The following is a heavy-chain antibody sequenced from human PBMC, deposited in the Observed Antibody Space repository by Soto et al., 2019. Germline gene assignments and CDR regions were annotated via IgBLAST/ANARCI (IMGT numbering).Heavy chain of an antibody. V-gene: IGHV3-23*01. CDR1: GFTFSSYA. D-gene: IGHD2-21*02. CDR2: ISGSGGST. CDR3: ARGGIVVVTAIQGY. J-gene: IGHJ4*02. Sequence: GGSLRLSCAASGFTFSSYAMSWVRQAPGKGQEWVSAISGSGGSTYYADSVKGRFTISRDNSKNTLYLQMNSLRAEDTAVYYCARGGIVVVTAIQGYWGQGTLVTAPQ.